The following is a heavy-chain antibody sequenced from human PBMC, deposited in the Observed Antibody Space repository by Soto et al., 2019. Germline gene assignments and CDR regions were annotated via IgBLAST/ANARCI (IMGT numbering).Heavy chain of an antibody. CDR2: ISDTGRTI. D-gene: IGHD3-22*01. J-gene: IGHJ5*02. CDR3: AGFKEGKIVGLRWLDP. V-gene: IGHV3-11*01. CDR1: GVDFRGSY. Sequence: PGGSLRLSCVGSGVDFRGSYMNWIRQAPGKGLEWISYISDTGRTIHYADSVKGRFVISRDNSKDSLYLQMNDLRADDTAVYYCAGFKEGKIVGLRWLDPWGQGTQVTVS.